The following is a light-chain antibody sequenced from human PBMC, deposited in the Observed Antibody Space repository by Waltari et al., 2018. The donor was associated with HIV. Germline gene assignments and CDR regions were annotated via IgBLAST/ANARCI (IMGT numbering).Light chain of an antibody. V-gene: IGLV3-10*01. CDR2: EDS. CDR3: YSTDSSGSRWV. CDR1: ALPKQY. J-gene: IGLJ3*02. Sequence: SDELTQPPSASVSPGQTARITCSGDALPKQYAYWYQQKSGQAPVLVIYEDSKRPSVIPERFSGSSAGTMATLTINEAQVEDEADYYCYSTDSSGSRWVFGGGTKLTVL.